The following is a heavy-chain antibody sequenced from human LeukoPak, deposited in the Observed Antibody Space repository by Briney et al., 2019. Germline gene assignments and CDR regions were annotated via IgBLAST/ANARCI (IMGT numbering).Heavy chain of an antibody. CDR1: GFTFTISA. V-gene: IGHV1-58*02. CDR3: ALIGDCAHNWFDP. Sequence: SVKVSCKASGFTFTISAMQSVRQARGQRLEWIVWIVVGSGNTNYAQKFQERVTITRDMSTSTAYMALSSLRSEDTAVYYCALIGDCAHNWFDPWGQGTLVPVSS. D-gene: IGHD2-21*02. CDR2: IVVGSGNT. J-gene: IGHJ5*02.